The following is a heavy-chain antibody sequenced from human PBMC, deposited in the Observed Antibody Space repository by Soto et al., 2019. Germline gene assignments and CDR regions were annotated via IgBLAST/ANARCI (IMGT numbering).Heavy chain of an antibody. V-gene: IGHV3-23*01. CDR2: ISVRGDSR. Sequence: EVQLLESGGGLVQPGGSLRLSCATSGFTFRSYAMGGVGQPPGKGREWVPGISVRGDSRYEADSVKGRFTISRDNSKSTLYLQMNSLRAEDTAVYYCATIFRYGDPEYWGQGVLVTVSS. D-gene: IGHD2-21*02. CDR1: GFTFRSYA. CDR3: ATIFRYGDPEY. J-gene: IGHJ4*02.